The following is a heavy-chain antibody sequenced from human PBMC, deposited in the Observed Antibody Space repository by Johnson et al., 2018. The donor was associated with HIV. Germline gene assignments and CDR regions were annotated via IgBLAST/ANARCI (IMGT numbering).Heavy chain of an antibody. CDR2: ISYDGSNK. D-gene: IGHD3-10*01. J-gene: IGHJ3*02. Sequence: QVQLVESGGGVVQPGRSLRLSCAASGFTFSSYGMHWVRQAPGKGLEWVAVISYDGSNKYYADSVKGRFTISRDNSKNTLYLQMNSLRAEDTAVYYCARVKCYGSGSYGTGGAFDIWGQGTMVTVSS. CDR1: GFTFSSYG. V-gene: IGHV3-30*03. CDR3: ARVKCYGSGSYGTGGAFDI.